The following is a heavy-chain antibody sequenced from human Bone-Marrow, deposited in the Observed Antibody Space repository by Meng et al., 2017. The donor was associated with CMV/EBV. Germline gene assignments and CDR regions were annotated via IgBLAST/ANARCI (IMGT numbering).Heavy chain of an antibody. CDR3: ARMEGEAAGTLGD. Sequence: SETLSLTCTVSGGSISSYYWSWIRQPQGKGLEWIGYIYYSGSTNYNPSLKSRVTISVDTSKNQFSLKLSSVTPADTAVYYCARMEGEAAGTLGDWGQGTLVTVSS. V-gene: IGHV4-59*01. CDR2: IYYSGST. CDR1: GGSISSYY. J-gene: IGHJ4*02. D-gene: IGHD6-13*01.